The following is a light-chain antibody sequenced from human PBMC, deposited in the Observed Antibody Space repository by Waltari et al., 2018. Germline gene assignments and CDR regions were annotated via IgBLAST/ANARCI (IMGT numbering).Light chain of an antibody. CDR1: QTILYTSNNKSY. CDR3: QQYYSTPQT. V-gene: IGKV4-1*01. CDR2: WAS. J-gene: IGKJ1*01. Sequence: DVVMTQSPDSLAVSLGERASINCKSSQTILYTSNNKSYLAWYQQKPGQPPNLLIYWASTRESGVPDRFSGSGSGTDFTLTISSLQAEDVAVYYCQQYYSTPQTFGQGTKVEIK.